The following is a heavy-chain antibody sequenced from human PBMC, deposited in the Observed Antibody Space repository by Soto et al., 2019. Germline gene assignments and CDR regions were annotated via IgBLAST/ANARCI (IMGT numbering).Heavy chain of an antibody. CDR2: ISGSGGST. Sequence: EVQLLESGGGLVQPGGSLRLSCAASGFTFSSYAMSWVRQAPGKGLEWVSAISGSGGSTYYADSVKGRFTISRDNSKNTLYLQMNSLRAEDTAAYYCERSQTVFYAFDIWGQGTMVTVSS. V-gene: IGHV3-23*01. D-gene: IGHD3-3*01. CDR1: GFTFSSYA. J-gene: IGHJ3*02. CDR3: ERSQTVFYAFDI.